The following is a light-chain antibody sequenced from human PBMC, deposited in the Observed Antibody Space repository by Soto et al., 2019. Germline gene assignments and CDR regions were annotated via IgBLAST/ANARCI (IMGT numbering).Light chain of an antibody. CDR3: AAWDDSLNGVL. J-gene: IGLJ2*01. CDR1: SSNIGSNA. Sequence: QSVLTQPPSASGTPGQRVTISCSGSSSNIGSNAVNWYQQLPGTAPKLLMYSINQRPSGVPDRFSGSKSGTSASLAISGLQSEDEADYYCAAWDDSLNGVLFGGGTKLTVL. V-gene: IGLV1-44*01. CDR2: SIN.